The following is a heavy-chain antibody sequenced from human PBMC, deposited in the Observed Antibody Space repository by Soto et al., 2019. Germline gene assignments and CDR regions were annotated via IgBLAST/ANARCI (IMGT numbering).Heavy chain of an antibody. CDR3: ARDGGYDPVRSRYGMDV. V-gene: IGHV4-34*01. Sequence: SETLSLTCAVYGGSLSGYYWSWIRQPPGKGLEWIGEINHSGSTNYNPSLKSRVTISVDTSKNQFSLKLSSVTAADTAVYYCARDGGYDPVRSRYGMDVWGQGTTVTVSS. J-gene: IGHJ6*02. CDR1: GGSLSGYY. D-gene: IGHD5-12*01. CDR2: INHSGST.